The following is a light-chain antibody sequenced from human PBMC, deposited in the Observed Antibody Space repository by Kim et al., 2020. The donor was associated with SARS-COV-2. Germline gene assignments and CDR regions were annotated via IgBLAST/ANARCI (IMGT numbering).Light chain of an antibody. CDR1: QSVYSN. Sequence: EIVLTQSPATLSLSPGERATLSCRASQSVYSNLAWYQQKPGQAPRLLIYDASNRATGIPARFSGSGSGTDFTLTISSLEPEDFAVYYCQQRYSWPLTFGGGTKLEI. J-gene: IGKJ4*01. V-gene: IGKV3-11*01. CDR2: DAS. CDR3: QQRYSWPLT.